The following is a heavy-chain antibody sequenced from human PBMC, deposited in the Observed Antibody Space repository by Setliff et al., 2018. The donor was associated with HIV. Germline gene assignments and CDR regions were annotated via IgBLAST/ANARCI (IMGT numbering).Heavy chain of an antibody. CDR1: GGSISSGSYY. CDR3: ARESQQYYDILTGFNYYYGMDV. CDR2: ITDSGNT. Sequence: SETLSLTCTVSGGSISSGSYYWTWIRQSPGKRLEWLGYITDSGNTNYNPSLRRRVTISVDTSKNQVSLRLTSVTSADTALYYCARESQQYYDILTGFNYYYGMDVWGRGITVTVSS. V-gene: IGHV4-61*01. J-gene: IGHJ6*02. D-gene: IGHD3-9*01.